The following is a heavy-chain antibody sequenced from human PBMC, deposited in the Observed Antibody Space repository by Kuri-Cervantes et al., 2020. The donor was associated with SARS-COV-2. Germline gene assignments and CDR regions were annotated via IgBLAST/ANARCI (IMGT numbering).Heavy chain of an antibody. CDR2: ISGSGGST. CDR3: ARAQCYGGNCYFDY. Sequence: GESLKISCAASGFTFSSYAMSWVRQAPGKGLEWVSAISGSGGSTYYADSVKGRFTISRDNVKSSLFLQMNTLRAEDTAVYYCARAQCYGGNCYFDYWGQGTLVTVSS. V-gene: IGHV3-23*01. CDR1: GFTFSSYA. D-gene: IGHD4-23*01. J-gene: IGHJ4*02.